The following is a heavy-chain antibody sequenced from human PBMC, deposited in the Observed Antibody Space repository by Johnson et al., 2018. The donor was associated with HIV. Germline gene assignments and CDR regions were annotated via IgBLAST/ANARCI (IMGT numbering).Heavy chain of an antibody. J-gene: IGHJ3*02. CDR1: GFTFDDYA. CDR3: AKDIGRWLQILDAFDI. CDR2: ISWNSGSI. Sequence: VLLVESGGGVVQPGRSLRLSCAASGFTFDDYAMHWVRQAPGTGLEWVSGISWNSGSIGYADSVKGRFTISRDNAKNSLYLQMNSMRAEDTALYYCAKDIGRWLQILDAFDIWGQGTMVTVSS. V-gene: IGHV3-9*01. D-gene: IGHD5-24*01.